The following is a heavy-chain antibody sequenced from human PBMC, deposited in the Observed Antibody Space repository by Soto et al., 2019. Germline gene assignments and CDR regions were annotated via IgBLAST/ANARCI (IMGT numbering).Heavy chain of an antibody. V-gene: IGHV4-59*08. CDR1: GGSISSYY. CDR2: IYYSGST. CDR3: ARRGERGWFGL. Sequence: QVQLQELGPGLVKPSETLSLTCTVSGGSISSYYWNWIRQPPGKGLEWIGNIYYSGSTNYNPSLKSRVTISVDTSKNQFSLKVDSVTAADTAMYYCARRGERGWFGLWGQGTLVTVSS. D-gene: IGHD3-16*01. J-gene: IGHJ5*02.